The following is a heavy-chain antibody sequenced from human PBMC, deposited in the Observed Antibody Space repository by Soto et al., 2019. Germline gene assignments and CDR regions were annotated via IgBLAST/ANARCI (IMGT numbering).Heavy chain of an antibody. V-gene: IGHV4-30-2*01. CDR2: IYHSGSP. D-gene: IGHD5-12*01. CDR3: AAGGGLPRYY. CDR1: SGSISSGGYS. J-gene: IGHJ4*02. Sequence: QLQLQESGSGLVKPSQTLSLTCAVSSGSISSGGYSWIWIRQPPGKGLEWIGYIYHSGSPYYNPSIKSRVAISVDRSKNQFSMKLSSVTAADTALYYCAAGGGLPRYYWGQGTLVTVSS.